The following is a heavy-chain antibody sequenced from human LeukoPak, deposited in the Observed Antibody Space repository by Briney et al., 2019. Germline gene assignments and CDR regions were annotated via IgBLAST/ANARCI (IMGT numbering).Heavy chain of an antibody. Sequence: SETLSLTCAVYGGSFSGYYWSWIRQPPGKGLEWIGEINHSGSTNYNPSLKSRVTISVDTSKNQFSLKLSSVTAADTAVYYCARHVPRDSSGYYYSFGAFDIWGQGTMVTVSS. D-gene: IGHD3-22*01. J-gene: IGHJ3*02. CDR3: ARHVPRDSSGYYYSFGAFDI. CDR1: GGSFSGYY. V-gene: IGHV4-34*01. CDR2: INHSGST.